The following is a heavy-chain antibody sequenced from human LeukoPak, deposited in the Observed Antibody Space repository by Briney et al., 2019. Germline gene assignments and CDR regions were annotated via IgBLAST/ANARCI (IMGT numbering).Heavy chain of an antibody. CDR1: GFTFPNTW. Sequence: GGSLRLSCAASGFTFPNTWMSWVRQAPGKGLEWVGRIKSKTDGGTADYAAPGKGRFTISRDDSKNTMYLQMNSLKTEGTAVYYCITWRWFDPWGQGTLVTVSS. V-gene: IGHV3-15*01. CDR3: ITWRWFDP. CDR2: IKSKTDGGTA. J-gene: IGHJ5*02.